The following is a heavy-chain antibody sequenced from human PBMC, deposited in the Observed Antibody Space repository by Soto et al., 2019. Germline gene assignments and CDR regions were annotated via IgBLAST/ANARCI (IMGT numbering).Heavy chain of an antibody. J-gene: IGHJ4*02. V-gene: IGHV4-31*03. CDR1: GGSISSGGYY. CDR3: ALRLGDPGRLYFDY. Sequence: SETLSLTCTVSGGSISSGGYYLSWIRPHPGKGLEWIGYIYYSGSTYYNPSLKSRVTISVDTSKNQFSLKLSSVTAADTAVYYCALRLGDPGRLYFDYWGQGTLVTVSS. CDR2: IYYSGST. D-gene: IGHD3-16*01.